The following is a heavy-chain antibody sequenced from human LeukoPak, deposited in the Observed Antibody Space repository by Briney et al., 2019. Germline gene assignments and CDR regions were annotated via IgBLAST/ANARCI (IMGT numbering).Heavy chain of an antibody. CDR1: GGSISSGGYY. J-gene: IGHJ4*02. Sequence: PSETLSLTCTVSGGSISSGGYYWSWIRQHPGKGLEWIGYIYYSGSTYYNPSLKSRVTISVDTSKNQFSLKLSSVTAADTAVYYCARDSVYYDSSGYRHFDYWGQGTLVTVSS. V-gene: IGHV4-31*03. CDR2: IYYSGST. CDR3: ARDSVYYDSSGYRHFDY. D-gene: IGHD3-22*01.